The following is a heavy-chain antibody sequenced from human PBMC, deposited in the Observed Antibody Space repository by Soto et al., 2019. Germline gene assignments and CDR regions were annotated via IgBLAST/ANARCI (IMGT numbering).Heavy chain of an antibody. Sequence: VWSLRLSCAASGFTFSIYWMQWFLQAPWRGLVWVSLINSDGSSTSYADSVKGRFTISRDNAKNTLYLQMNSLRAEDTAVCYCARGSYYYDSSGRDAFDIWGQGTMVTVSS. J-gene: IGHJ3*02. CDR1: GFTFSIYW. D-gene: IGHD3-22*01. CDR2: INSDGSST. CDR3: ARGSYYYDSSGRDAFDI. V-gene: IGHV3-74*01.